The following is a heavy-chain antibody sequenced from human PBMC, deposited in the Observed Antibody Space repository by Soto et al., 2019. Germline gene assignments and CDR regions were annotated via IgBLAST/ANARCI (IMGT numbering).Heavy chain of an antibody. CDR2: IRDSGTT. Sequence: QVQLQESGPGLVKPSQTLSLTCTISGGSISSGGYYWTWIRQHPGKGLEWIGYIRDSGTTYYNPSLKSRLTMSVDTSKNQFSLKLSSVTAADTAVYYCARGWRHRTGFDYWGQGTLVTVSS. V-gene: IGHV4-31*03. CDR3: ARGWRHRTGFDY. J-gene: IGHJ4*02. CDR1: GGSISSGGYY. D-gene: IGHD2-15*01.